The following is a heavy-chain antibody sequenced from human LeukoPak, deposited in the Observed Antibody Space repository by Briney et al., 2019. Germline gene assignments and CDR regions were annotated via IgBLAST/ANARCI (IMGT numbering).Heavy chain of an antibody. V-gene: IGHV3-21*01. CDR1: GFTFSNYN. CDR2: ITSGSSYI. D-gene: IGHD1-26*01. J-gene: IGHJ6*03. Sequence: GGSLRLSCAASGFTFSNYNMNWVRQAPGKGLEWVSSITSGSSYIFYADSVKGRFTISRDNARNSLYLQMNSLRAEDTAVYYCARDPYSGTYGDTYYYYMDVWGKGTTVTISS. CDR3: ARDPYSGTYGDTYYYYMDV.